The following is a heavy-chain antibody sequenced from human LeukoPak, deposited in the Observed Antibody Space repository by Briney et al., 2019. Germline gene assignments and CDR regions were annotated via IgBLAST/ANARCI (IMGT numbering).Heavy chain of an antibody. Sequence: SVKVSCKASGGTFSSYAISWVRQAPGQGLEWMGGIIPIFGTPNYAQKFQGRVTVTADESTSTAYMELSSLRSEDTAVYYCARGWLAETTVVTPYNYWGQGTLVTVSS. J-gene: IGHJ4*02. CDR3: ARGWLAETTVVTPYNY. D-gene: IGHD4-23*01. V-gene: IGHV1-69*13. CDR1: GGTFSSYA. CDR2: IIPIFGTP.